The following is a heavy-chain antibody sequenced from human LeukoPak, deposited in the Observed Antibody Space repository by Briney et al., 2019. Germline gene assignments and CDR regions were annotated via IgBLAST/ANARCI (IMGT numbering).Heavy chain of an antibody. J-gene: IGHJ6*03. Sequence: SETLSLTCTVPGGSINNYFWSWIRQPPGKGLECIAYIYYSDSTNYKPSLKSRVTISVDTSKNQFSLKLSSVTAADTAVYYCARGYCSGGSCYSYYYYNYMDVWGKGTTVTVSS. CDR3: ARGYCSGGSCYSYYYYNYMDV. CDR2: IYYSDST. CDR1: GGSINNYF. D-gene: IGHD2-15*01. V-gene: IGHV4-59*12.